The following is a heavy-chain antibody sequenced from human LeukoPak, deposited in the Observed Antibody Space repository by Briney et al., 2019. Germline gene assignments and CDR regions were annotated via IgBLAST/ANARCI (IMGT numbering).Heavy chain of an antibody. Sequence: KPSQTLSLTCTVSGGSISSGSYYWSWIRQPAGKGLEWIGRIYTSGSTNYNPSLKSRVTISVDTSKNQFSLKLNSVTAADTSVYYCATRARLADFYSSDNYYYYMDVWGKGTTVTISS. J-gene: IGHJ6*03. CDR2: IYTSGST. D-gene: IGHD6-25*01. CDR1: GGSISSGSYY. V-gene: IGHV4-61*02. CDR3: ATRARLADFYSSDNYYYYMDV.